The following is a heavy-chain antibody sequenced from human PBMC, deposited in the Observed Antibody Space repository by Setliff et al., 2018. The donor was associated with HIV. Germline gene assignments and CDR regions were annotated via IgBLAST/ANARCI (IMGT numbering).Heavy chain of an antibody. D-gene: IGHD3-9*01. CDR1: GGSISSGSYY. V-gene: IGHV4-61*09. CDR2: IYTSGGT. CDR3: ARTDWARTSYYFYYGLDV. J-gene: IGHJ6*02. Sequence: SETLSLTCTVSGGSISSGSYYWSWIRQPAGKGLEWIGHIYTSGGTNYNPSLKSRVTISVDTSKNQFSLKLSSVTAADTAVYYCARTDWARTSYYFYYGLDVWGLGTSVTVSS.